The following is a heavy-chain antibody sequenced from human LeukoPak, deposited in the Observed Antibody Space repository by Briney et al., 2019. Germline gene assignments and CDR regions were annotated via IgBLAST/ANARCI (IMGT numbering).Heavy chain of an antibody. CDR2: IYSGGNT. J-gene: IGHJ4*02. V-gene: IGHV3-53*01. D-gene: IGHD3-3*02. CDR1: GFTFSNYA. CDR3: ARGLLASGDY. Sequence: GGSLRLSCVASGFTFSNYAMSWVRQAPGKGLEWVSIIYSGGNTYYADSVKGRFTISRDNSKNTLYLQMNSLRAEDTAVYYCARGLLASGDYWGQGTLVTVSS.